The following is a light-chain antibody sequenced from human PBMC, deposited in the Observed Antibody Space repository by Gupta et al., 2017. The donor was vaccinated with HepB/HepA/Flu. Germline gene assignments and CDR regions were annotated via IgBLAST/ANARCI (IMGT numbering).Light chain of an antibody. Sequence: DMQMTQSPSSLSASVGDRVTITCRATQRISRNLNWYQQKPGKAPKLLIYDASSLESGVTSTFSSSRSATAFTFTIIRRQPQDFATNYCRHRDSPRQTFGQGTKVENK. V-gene: IGKV1-39*01. CDR1: QRISRN. CDR3: RHRDSPRQT. J-gene: IGKJ1*01. CDR2: DAS.